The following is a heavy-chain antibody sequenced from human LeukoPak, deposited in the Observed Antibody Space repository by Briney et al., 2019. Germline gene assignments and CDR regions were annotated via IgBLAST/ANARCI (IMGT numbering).Heavy chain of an antibody. J-gene: IGHJ4*02. CDR1: GFTFSNYW. CDR2: VKPDESEK. D-gene: IGHD4-23*01. V-gene: IGHV3-7*01. Sequence: PGGSLRLSCVASGFTFSNYWMSWVRQAPGKGLEWVANVKPDESEKYYGDSVKGRFTISRDNAKNSLYLQMHSLRVDDTAVYYCVTHEVTVITRSTFDYWGQGTLVTVSS. CDR3: VTHEVTVITRSTFDY.